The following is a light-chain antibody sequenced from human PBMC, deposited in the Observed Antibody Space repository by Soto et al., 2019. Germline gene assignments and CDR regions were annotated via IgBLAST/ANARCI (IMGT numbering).Light chain of an antibody. CDR3: QEYNNWPPMNT. CDR1: QSVSSN. V-gene: IGKV3-15*01. Sequence: EIVMTQSPATLSASPGERATLSCTASQSVSSNLAWYQQKPGQAPRLLIYGESTRATGIPARFSGSGSGTEFTLTISSLESEDFAVYYCQEYNNWPPMNTFGQGAKLEIK. CDR2: GES. J-gene: IGKJ2*01.